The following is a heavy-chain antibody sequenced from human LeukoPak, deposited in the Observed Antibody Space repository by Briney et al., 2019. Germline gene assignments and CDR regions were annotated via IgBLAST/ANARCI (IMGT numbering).Heavy chain of an antibody. CDR3: ARTTYYYGSGSYNWFDP. V-gene: IGHV5-51*01. Sequence: GGSLKISCKGSGYSFTSYWIGWVRQMPGKGLEWMGIIYPGDSDTRYSPSFQGQVTISADKSISTAYLQWSSLKASDTAMYYCARTTYYYGSGSYNWFDPWGQGTLVTVSS. CDR2: IYPGDSDT. J-gene: IGHJ5*02. D-gene: IGHD3-10*01. CDR1: GYSFTSYW.